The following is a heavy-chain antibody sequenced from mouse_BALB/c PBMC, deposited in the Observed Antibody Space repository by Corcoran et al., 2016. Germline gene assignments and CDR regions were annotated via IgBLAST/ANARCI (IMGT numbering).Heavy chain of an antibody. CDR1: GFNSKDTY. CDR2: IDPANGNT. Sequence: EDQLQQSGGELVKPGASVKMSCTAAGFNSKDTYMHWVKQRPEQGLEWIGRIDPANGNTKYDPKFQGKATITADTSSNTAYLQLSSLTSEDTAVYYCARSYDYGGYYAMDYWGQGTSVTVSS. CDR3: ARSYDYGGYYAMDY. D-gene: IGHD2-4*01. V-gene: IGHV14-3*02. J-gene: IGHJ4*01.